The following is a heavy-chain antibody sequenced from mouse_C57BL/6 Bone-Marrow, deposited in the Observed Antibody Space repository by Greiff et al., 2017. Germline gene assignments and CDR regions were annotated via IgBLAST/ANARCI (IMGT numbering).Heavy chain of an antibody. CDR2: IYPGSGNT. Sequence: VNLVESGAELVRPGASVKLSCKASGYTFTDYYINWVKQRPGQGLEWIARIYPGSGNTYYNEKFKGKATLTAEKSSSTAYMQLSSLTSEDAAVYFCARSPYSNYVRAMDYWGQGTSVTVSS. D-gene: IGHD2-5*01. CDR1: GYTFTDYY. CDR3: ARSPYSNYVRAMDY. V-gene: IGHV1-76*01. J-gene: IGHJ4*01.